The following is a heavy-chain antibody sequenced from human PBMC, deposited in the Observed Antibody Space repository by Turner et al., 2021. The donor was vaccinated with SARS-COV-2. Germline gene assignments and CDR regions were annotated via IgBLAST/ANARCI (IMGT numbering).Heavy chain of an antibody. Sequence: QVQLVESGGGVVQPGRSLRLSCAASGFTFSSYGMHWVRQAPGKGLELVAVISYDGSNKYYADSVKGRFTISRDNSKNTLYLQMNSLRAEDTAVYYCAKDMEQLVPLFDYWGQGTLVTVSS. CDR2: ISYDGSNK. V-gene: IGHV3-30*18. J-gene: IGHJ4*02. CDR1: GFTFSSYG. D-gene: IGHD6-13*01. CDR3: AKDMEQLVPLFDY.